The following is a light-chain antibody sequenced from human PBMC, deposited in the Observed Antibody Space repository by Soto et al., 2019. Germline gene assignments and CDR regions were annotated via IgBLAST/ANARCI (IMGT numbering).Light chain of an antibody. CDR3: QQYGSSPLT. J-gene: IGKJ4*01. CDR1: QTVSGYY. V-gene: IGKV3-20*01. Sequence: EIVLTQSPGTVSLSPGERATLSCRASQTVSGYYLAWYQQKPGQAPRLLIYGASRRATGIPDRFSGSGSGTDFTLTINRLEPEDFAVHSCQQYGSSPLTFGGGTKVEIK. CDR2: GAS.